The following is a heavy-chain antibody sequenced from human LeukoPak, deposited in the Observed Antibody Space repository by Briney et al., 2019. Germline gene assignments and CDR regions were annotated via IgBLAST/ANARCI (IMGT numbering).Heavy chain of an antibody. Sequence: GGSLRLSCAASGFTFSNYAMYWVRQAPGKGLEWVAVISYDGSNKYYADSVKGRFTISRDNSKNTLYLQMNSLRAEDTAVYYCASVRGWYGAFDIWGQGTMVTVSS. V-gene: IGHV3-30*04. CDR1: GFTFSNYA. CDR3: ASVRGWYGAFDI. D-gene: IGHD6-19*01. J-gene: IGHJ3*02. CDR2: ISYDGSNK.